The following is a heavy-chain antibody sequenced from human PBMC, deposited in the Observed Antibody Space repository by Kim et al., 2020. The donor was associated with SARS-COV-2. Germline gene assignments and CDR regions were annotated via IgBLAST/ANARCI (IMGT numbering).Heavy chain of an antibody. CDR1: GGSISSSNW. D-gene: IGHD5-12*01. V-gene: IGHV4-4*02. CDR3: ARGVLVATIVQTFDP. CDR2: IYHSGST. J-gene: IGHJ5*02. Sequence: SETLSLTCAVSGGSISSSNWWSWVRQPPGKGLEWIGEIYHSGSTNYNPSLKSRVTISVDKSKNQFSLKLSSVTAADTAVYYCARGVLVATIVQTFDPWGQGTLVTVSS.